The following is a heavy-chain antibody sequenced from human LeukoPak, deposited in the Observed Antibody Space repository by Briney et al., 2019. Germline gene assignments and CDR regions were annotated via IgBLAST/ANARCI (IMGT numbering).Heavy chain of an antibody. V-gene: IGHV3-30-3*01. CDR2: ISYDGNNE. CDR1: GFTFSSYV. D-gene: IGHD2-21*01. J-gene: IGHJ4*02. Sequence: PGGSLRLSCAASGFTFSSYVMHWVRQAPGKGLEWVAVISYDGNNEYYADSVKGRFTISRDNAEDTVFLQMNSLRAEDTAVYYCAREVVLSGTSVFDHWGQGTLVTVSS. CDR3: AREVVLSGTSVFDH.